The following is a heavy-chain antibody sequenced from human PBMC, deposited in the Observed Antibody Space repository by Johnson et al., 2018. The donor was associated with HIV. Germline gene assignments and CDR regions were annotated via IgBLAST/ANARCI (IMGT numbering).Heavy chain of an antibody. J-gene: IGHJ3*02. CDR2: ISYDGSNK. V-gene: IGHV3-30*04. CDR3: AKVGYYYDSSGYYYGAFDI. CDR1: GFTFSSYA. D-gene: IGHD3-22*01. Sequence: QVQLVESGGGVVQPGRSLRLSCAASGFTFSSYAMHWVRQAPGKGLEWVAVISYDGSNKYYADSVKGRFTISRDNSKNTLYLQMNSRRAEDTAVYYCAKVGYYYDSSGYYYGAFDIWGQGTMVTVSS.